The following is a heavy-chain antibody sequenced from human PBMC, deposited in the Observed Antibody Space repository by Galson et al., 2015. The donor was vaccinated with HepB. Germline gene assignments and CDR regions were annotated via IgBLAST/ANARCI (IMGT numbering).Heavy chain of an antibody. J-gene: IGHJ4*02. D-gene: IGHD6-19*01. V-gene: IGHV1-46*01. CDR2: INPSGGST. CDR3: ARDRAVAGTVPGY. Sequence: SVKVSCKASGYTFTSYYTHWVRQAPGQGLEWMGIINPSGGSTSYAQKFQGRVTMTRDTSTSTVYMELSSLRSEDTAVYYCARDRAVAGTVPGYWGQGTLVTVSS. CDR1: GYTFTSYY.